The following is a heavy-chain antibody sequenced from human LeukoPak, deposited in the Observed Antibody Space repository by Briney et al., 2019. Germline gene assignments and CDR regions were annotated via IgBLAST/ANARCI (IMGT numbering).Heavy chain of an antibody. D-gene: IGHD3-10*01. Sequence: GGSLRLSCAASGFTFSSYAMHWVRQAPGKGLEWVAVISYDGSNKYYADSVKGRFTISRDNSKNTLYLQMNSLRAEDTAVYYCAGSRGKRITMFRVFDYWGQGTLVTVSS. J-gene: IGHJ4*02. CDR3: AGSRGKRITMFRVFDY. CDR1: GFTFSSYA. V-gene: IGHV3-30*04. CDR2: ISYDGSNK.